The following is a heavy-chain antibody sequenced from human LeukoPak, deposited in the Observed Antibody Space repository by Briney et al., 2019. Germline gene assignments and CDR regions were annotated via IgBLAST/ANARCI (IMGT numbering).Heavy chain of an antibody. Sequence: ASVKVSCKASGYTFTSYDINWVRQATGQGLEWMGWMNPNSGNTGYAQKFQGRVTMTRNTSINTAYMELSSLRSEDTAVYYCAVVTTVNLQWRDYWGQGTLVTVSS. CDR2: MNPNSGNT. V-gene: IGHV1-8*01. CDR1: GYTFTSYD. J-gene: IGHJ4*02. CDR3: AVVTTVNLQWRDY. D-gene: IGHD4-17*01.